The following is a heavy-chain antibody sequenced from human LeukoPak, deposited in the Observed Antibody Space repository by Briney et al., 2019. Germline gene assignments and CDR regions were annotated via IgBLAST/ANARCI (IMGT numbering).Heavy chain of an antibody. CDR1: GFTFSDYY. Sequence: GVSLRLSCAASGFTFSDYYMSWIRQAPGKGLEWVSYISSSGSTIYYADSVKGRFTISRDNAKNPLYLQMNSLRAEDTAVYYCATDPYYYDSSGYSTWGQGTLVTVSS. D-gene: IGHD3-22*01. CDR3: ATDPYYYDSSGYST. J-gene: IGHJ5*02. CDR2: ISSSGSTI. V-gene: IGHV3-11*01.